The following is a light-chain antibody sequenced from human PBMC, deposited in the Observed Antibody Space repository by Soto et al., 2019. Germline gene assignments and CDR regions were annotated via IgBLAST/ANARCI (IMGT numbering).Light chain of an antibody. V-gene: IGKV1-39*01. CDR2: YAS. J-gene: IGKJ1*01. CDR3: QQSFSTPQT. CDR1: QTISSS. Sequence: DILMNQSPSSLSASVGDSVTITCRASQTISSSLNWYQQKPGKAPKLLLYYASSLQGGVPSRFSGSGSGTDFTLTISSLQPEDFATYYCQQSFSTPQTFGRGTKVEIK.